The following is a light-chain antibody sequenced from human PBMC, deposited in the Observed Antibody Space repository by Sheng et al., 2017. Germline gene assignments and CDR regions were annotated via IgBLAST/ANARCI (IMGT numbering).Light chain of an antibody. J-gene: IGKJ2*01. CDR1: QAISASH. CDR2: GAS. Sequence: DIVLTQSPGTLSLSPGERATLSCRASQAISASHLAWYQQKPGQAPRLLIYGASSRATAIPDRFSGSGSGTDFTLTISRLEPEDFAVYYCQQYHTFGQGTKLEI. V-gene: IGKV3-20*01. CDR3: QQYHT.